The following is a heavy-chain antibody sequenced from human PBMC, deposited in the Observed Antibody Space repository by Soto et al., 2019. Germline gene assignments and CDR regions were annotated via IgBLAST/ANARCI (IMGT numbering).Heavy chain of an antibody. CDR3: ASPQHYDSVGYYY. CDR2: ISGLSSST. CDR1: GFTFSDYP. V-gene: IGHV3-11*01. J-gene: IGHJ4*02. D-gene: IGHD3-22*01. Sequence: QVHLVESGGDLVKPGGSLRLSCAASGFTFSDYPMNWIHQAPGKGLEWVGYISGLSSSTYYADSVKGRFTISRDNAKNSLYLHMSSLRAEDTAVYYCASPQHYDSVGYYYWGQGTLVTVSS.